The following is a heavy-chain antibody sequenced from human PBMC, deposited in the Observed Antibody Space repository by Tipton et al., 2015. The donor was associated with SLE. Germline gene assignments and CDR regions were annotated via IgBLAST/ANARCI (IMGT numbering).Heavy chain of an antibody. CDR2: INPNSGNT. V-gene: IGHV1-8*01. J-gene: IGHJ3*02. CDR3: ARSASGGQQLLRHAFDI. Sequence: QVQLVQSGAEVKKPGASVKVSCKASGYTFTSYDINWVRQATGQGLEWMGWINPNSGNTGYTQEFQGRVTMTRNTSISTAYMELSSLRSGDTAVYYCARSASGGQQLLRHAFDIWGQGTTVTVSS. CDR1: GYTFTSYD. D-gene: IGHD6-13*01.